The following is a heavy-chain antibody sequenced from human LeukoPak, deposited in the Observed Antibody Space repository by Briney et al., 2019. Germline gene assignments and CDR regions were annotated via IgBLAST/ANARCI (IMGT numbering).Heavy chain of an antibody. CDR2: IKEDGSEK. D-gene: IGHD2-15*01. Sequence: RGSLRLSCAASGFNFSNYWMSWVRQAPGKGLEWVANIKEDGSEKLHVGSVRGRFTMSRDNNKKSLYLQMNTLRTDDTAFYYCAKASSLCSGGSCYDHWGQGTLVTVAS. J-gene: IGHJ5*02. CDR1: GFNFSNYW. V-gene: IGHV3-7*03. CDR3: AKASSLCSGGSCYDH.